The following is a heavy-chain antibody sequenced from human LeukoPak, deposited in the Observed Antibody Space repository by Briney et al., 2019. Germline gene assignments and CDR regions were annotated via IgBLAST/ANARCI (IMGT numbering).Heavy chain of an antibody. CDR3: AIIAVGGVGPFDS. D-gene: IGHD6-19*01. CDR2: IIPLLGVR. V-gene: IGHV1-69*04. CDR1: GGTFSDHA. Sequence: GSSVKVSCKASGGTFSDHAVSWVRQAPGQGLEWMGRIIPLLGVRSYAQKFQDRVTVSADKSTSTAYMELSSLRSEDSALYYCAIIAVGGVGPFDSWGQGTLVTVSS. J-gene: IGHJ4*02.